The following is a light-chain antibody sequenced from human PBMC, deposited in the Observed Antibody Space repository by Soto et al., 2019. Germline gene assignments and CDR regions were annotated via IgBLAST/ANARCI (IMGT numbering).Light chain of an antibody. V-gene: IGKV3-20*01. CDR3: QQYGTSPRT. J-gene: IGKJ1*01. CDR2: GAS. CDR1: QSVATN. Sequence: VMTQSPATLSVSPGERVTLSCRASQSVATNLAWYQQRPGQAPRLLIYGASKRAIGLPARFSGSGSGTDFTLTISRLEPEDFAVYYCQQYGTSPRTFGQGTKVDIK.